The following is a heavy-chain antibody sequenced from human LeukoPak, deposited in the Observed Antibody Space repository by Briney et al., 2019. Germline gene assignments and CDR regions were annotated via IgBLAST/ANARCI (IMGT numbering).Heavy chain of an antibody. J-gene: IGHJ4*02. V-gene: IGHV4-59*01. CDR2: SYYTGPT. Sequence: SETLSLTCTVSDGSIANYYWSWIRQTPGKGLEWIGFSYYTGPTNYNPSLKSRVTISIDTSKSQFSLRLTSVTPADTAIYYCARDYPHFFDNWGQGALVTVSS. CDR1: DGSIANYY. D-gene: IGHD3-16*02. CDR3: ARDYPHFFDN.